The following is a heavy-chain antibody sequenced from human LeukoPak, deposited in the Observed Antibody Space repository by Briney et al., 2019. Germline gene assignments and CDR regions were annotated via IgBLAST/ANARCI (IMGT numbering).Heavy chain of an antibody. J-gene: IGHJ4*02. CDR3: ARDLPQSLVGWYSDY. CDR1: GYTFTSYG. D-gene: IGHD6-19*01. V-gene: IGHV1-18*01. CDR2: ISAYNGNT. Sequence: ASVKVSCKASGYTFTSYGISWVRQAPGQGLEWMGWISAYNGNTNYAQKLQGRVTMTTDTSTSTAYMELRSLRSDDAAVYYCARDLPQSLVGWYSDYWGQGTLVTVSS.